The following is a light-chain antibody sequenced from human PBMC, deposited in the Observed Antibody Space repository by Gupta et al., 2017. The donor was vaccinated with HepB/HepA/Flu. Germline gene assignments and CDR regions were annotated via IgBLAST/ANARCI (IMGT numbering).Light chain of an antibody. J-gene: IGKJ4*01. Sequence: EIVLTQSPGTLSLSPGERATLSCRASQSVSSSYLAWYQQKPGQAPRLLIYGASSRATGIPDRFSGSGAGTDFNLTISRREPEDFAVYYCQQEGSEPPALTFGGGTKVEIK. V-gene: IGKV3-20*01. CDR3: QQEGSEPPALT. CDR1: QSVSSSY. CDR2: GAS.